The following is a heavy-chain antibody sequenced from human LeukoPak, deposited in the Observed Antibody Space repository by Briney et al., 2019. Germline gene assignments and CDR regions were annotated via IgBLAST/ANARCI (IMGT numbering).Heavy chain of an antibody. CDR2: IWSDGSNK. CDR1: GFTFSGYG. V-gene: IGHV3-33*01. J-gene: IGHJ2*01. D-gene: IGHD3-16*01. CDR3: ARDLGLGESWYFDL. Sequence: GKSLRLSCAASGFTFSGYGMHWVRQAPGKGLEWVTVIWSDGSNKYYADSVKGRFTISRDNSKNTLYLQMNSLRAEDTAVYYCARDLGLGESWYFDLWGRGTLVTVSS.